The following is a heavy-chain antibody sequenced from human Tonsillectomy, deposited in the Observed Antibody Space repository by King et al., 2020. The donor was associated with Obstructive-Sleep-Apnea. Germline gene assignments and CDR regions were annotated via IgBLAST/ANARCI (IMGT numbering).Heavy chain of an antibody. CDR3: AKVRDIVVVVAATNFDY. CDR2: IRFDGSNQ. J-gene: IGHJ4*02. V-gene: IGHV3-30*02. D-gene: IGHD2-15*01. Sequence: VQLVESGGGVVQPGGSLRLSCAASGFTFSTYGMHWVRQAPGKVLEWVAVIRFDGSNQYYAESVKGRFTLSGDNSRNTLYLQMNSLRTEDTAVYYCAKVRDIVVVVAATNFDYWGQGTLVTVSS. CDR1: GFTFSTYG.